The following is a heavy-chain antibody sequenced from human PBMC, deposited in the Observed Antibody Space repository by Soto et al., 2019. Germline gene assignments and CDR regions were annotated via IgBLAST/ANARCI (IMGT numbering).Heavy chain of an antibody. Sequence: QVQLQESGPGLVKPSETLSLTCTVSSGSITGYYWSWMRQPPGGGLEWIGYIYSAGNTLYTPSLQSRVNISVDTSENQVSLNLRSVTAADTAVYYCASHDPVPKLQHGMGVWGQGATVTVSS. CDR1: SGSITGYY. CDR3: ASHDPVPKLQHGMGV. CDR2: IYSAGNT. V-gene: IGHV4-59*01. D-gene: IGHD6-13*01. J-gene: IGHJ6*02.